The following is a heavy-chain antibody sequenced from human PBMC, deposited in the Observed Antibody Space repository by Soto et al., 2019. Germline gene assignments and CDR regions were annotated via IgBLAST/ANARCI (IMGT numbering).Heavy chain of an antibody. Sequence: SQTLSLTCVISGDSVSSNLASWSWIRQSPSRGLEWLGRTYYRSRWYSYYALSVKSRITINPDTSKNQFSLHLSSVTPEDTAVYHFQRFLSYRLPAATVSAWGQATLVTVS. D-gene: IGHD2-2*01. V-gene: IGHV6-1*01. J-gene: IGHJ5*02. CDR1: GDSVSSNLAS. CDR3: QRFLSYRLPAATVSA. CDR2: TYYRSRWYS.